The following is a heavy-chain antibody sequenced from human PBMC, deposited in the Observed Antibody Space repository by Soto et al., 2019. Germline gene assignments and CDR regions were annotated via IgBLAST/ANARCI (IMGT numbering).Heavy chain of an antibody. J-gene: IGHJ6*02. CDR2: IYNSGSS. CDR1: GDSISRNGFF. V-gene: IGHV4-31*11. CDR3: ARGTMLRGPGYYYAMDV. Sequence: PSETLSLTCAVYGDSISRNGFFWTWIRQHPGKGLEWIGYIYNSGSSYYNPSLKSRVIISVDTSKNHFSLNLTAVTAADTAVYYCARGTMLRGPGYYYAMDVWGQGTTVTVSS. D-gene: IGHD3-10*01.